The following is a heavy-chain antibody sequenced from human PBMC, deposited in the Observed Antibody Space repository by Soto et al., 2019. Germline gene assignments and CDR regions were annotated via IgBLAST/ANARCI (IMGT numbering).Heavy chain of an antibody. D-gene: IGHD3-3*01. CDR1: GGSISSYY. CDR3: ARGNDFWSGVGYWYFDL. CDR2: IYYSGST. J-gene: IGHJ2*01. V-gene: IGHV4-59*01. Sequence: PSETLSLTCTVSGGSISSYYWSWIRQPPGKGLEWIGYIYYSGSTNYNPSLKSRVTISVDTSKNQFSLKLSSVTAADTAVYYCARGNDFWSGVGYWYFDLWGRGTLVTVAS.